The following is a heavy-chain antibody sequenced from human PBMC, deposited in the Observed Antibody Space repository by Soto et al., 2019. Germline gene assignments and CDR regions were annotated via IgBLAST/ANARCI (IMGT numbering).Heavy chain of an antibody. D-gene: IGHD1-26*01. CDR3: ARDGCGCNWYFDL. CDR1: GVTFKDYG. J-gene: IGHJ2*01. CDR2: ISDDGKQT. V-gene: IGHV3-30*03. Sequence: PWRSLGLCCGLPGVTFKDYGMHWVRQAPGKGLDWVAVISDDGKQTYYADSVKGRFTMSKDKCKRTLFLQMNSVRVGDTAVYHCARDGCGCNWYFDLWGRGTMVTVSS.